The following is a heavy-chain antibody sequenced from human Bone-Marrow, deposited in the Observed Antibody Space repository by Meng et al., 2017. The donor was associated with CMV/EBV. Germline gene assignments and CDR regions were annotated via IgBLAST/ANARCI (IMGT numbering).Heavy chain of an antibody. Sequence: GESLKISCAASGFTFSSYSMNWDRQAPGKGLEWVSSISSSSSYIYYADSVKGRFTISRDNAKNSLYLQMNSLRAEDTAVYYCARDESRPSDVWGQGTTVTVSS. CDR3: ARDESRPSDV. D-gene: IGHD6-6*01. J-gene: IGHJ6*02. CDR1: GFTFSSYS. V-gene: IGHV3-21*01. CDR2: ISSSSSYI.